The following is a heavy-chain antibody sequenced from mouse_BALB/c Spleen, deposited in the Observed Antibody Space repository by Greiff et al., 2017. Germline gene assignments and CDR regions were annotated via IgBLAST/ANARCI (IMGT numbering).Heavy chain of an antibody. CDR1: GFTFSSYA. CDR2: ISSGGST. J-gene: IGHJ2*01. Sequence: EVMLVESGGGLVKPGGSLKLSCAASGFTFSSYAMSWVRQTPEKRLEWVASISSGGSTYYPDSVKGRFTISRDNARNILYLQMSSLRSEDTAMYYCARAYYGSSYPYYFDYWGQGTTRTVSS. D-gene: IGHD1-1*01. V-gene: IGHV5-6-5*01. CDR3: ARAYYGSSYPYYFDY.